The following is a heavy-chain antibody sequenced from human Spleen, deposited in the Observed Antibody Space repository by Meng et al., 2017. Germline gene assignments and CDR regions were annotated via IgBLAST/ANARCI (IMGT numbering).Heavy chain of an antibody. V-gene: IGHV7-4-1*02. D-gene: IGHD5-12*01. CDR1: GYTFTTFG. J-gene: IGHJ4*02. CDR3: ARVNSGYVYDY. Sequence: QVQLVQSGSELKNPGASVKISCKASGYTFTTFGINWVRQAPGQGLEWMGWINTNTGNPTYAQGFTGRFVFSLDTSVSTAYLQISSLKAEDTAVYYCARVNSGYVYDYWGQGTLVTVSS. CDR2: INTNTGNP.